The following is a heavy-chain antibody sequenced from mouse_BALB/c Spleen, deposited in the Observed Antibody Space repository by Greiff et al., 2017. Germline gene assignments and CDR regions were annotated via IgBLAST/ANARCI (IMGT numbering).Heavy chain of an antibody. J-gene: IGHJ3*01. V-gene: IGHV1-77*01. Sequence: VHLVESGPELVKPGASVKMSCKASGYTFTDYVISWVKQRTGQGLEWIGEIYPGSGSTYYNEKFKGKATLTADKSSNTAYMQLSSLTSEDSAVYFCARSKIPTEAWFAYWGQGTLVTVSA. D-gene: IGHD4-1*02. CDR3: ARSKIPTEAWFAY. CDR2: IYPGSGST. CDR1: GYTFTDYV.